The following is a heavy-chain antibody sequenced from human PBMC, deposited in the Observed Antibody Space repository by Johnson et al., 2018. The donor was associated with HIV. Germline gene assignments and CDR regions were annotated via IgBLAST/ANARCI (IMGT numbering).Heavy chain of an antibody. CDR1: GFTFDDYA. Sequence: VQLVESGGALVQPGRSLRLSCSASGFTFDDYAMHWVRQAPGKGLEWVSGISRKSDKIGYADSVKGRFSISRDNAKNSLYLQMDSLRDEDTAFYYCAKEIVPYSIDWDVFDIWGQGTMVIVSS. J-gene: IGHJ3*02. D-gene: IGHD6-19*01. CDR2: ISRKSDKI. CDR3: AKEIVPYSIDWDVFDI. V-gene: IGHV3-9*01.